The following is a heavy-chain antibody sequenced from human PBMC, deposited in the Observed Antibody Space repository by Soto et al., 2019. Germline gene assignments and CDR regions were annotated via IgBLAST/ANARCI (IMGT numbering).Heavy chain of an antibody. CDR2: INHSGNT. J-gene: IGHJ5*02. CDR3: WRSAAEGFDA. Sequence: PSETLSLTFSVSGSSICTSSYYWGWIRHAPGKGLEWIGSINHSGNTYLSPSLKDRVTMSVGTSKNSFSLKLRSATAADTGLYYCWRSAAEGFDAWGQGTLVTVSS. CDR1: GSSICTSSYY. V-gene: IGHV4-39*01.